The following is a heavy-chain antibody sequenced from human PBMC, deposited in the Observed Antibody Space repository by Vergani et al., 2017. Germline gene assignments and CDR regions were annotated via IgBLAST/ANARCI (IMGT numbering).Heavy chain of an antibody. V-gene: IGHV4-59*06. Sequence: QVQLQESGPGLVKPSETLSLTCTVSGGSISSYYWSWIRQHPGKGLELIGYIYHSGSAYYNPSLESRVTMSVDTSKNQFSLNLNSVTASDTAVYYCARIPRGYCSSVICFPFDHWGQGSLVTVSS. D-gene: IGHD2-2*01. CDR2: IYHSGSA. CDR1: GGSISSYY. J-gene: IGHJ4*02. CDR3: ARIPRGYCSSVICFPFDH.